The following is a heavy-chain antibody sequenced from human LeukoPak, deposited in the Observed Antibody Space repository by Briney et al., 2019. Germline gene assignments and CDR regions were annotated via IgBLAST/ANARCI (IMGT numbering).Heavy chain of an antibody. CDR3: ARGPWSYGPDY. D-gene: IGHD1-26*01. CDR1: GFTFSSYA. V-gene: IGHV3-21*01. CDR2: ISTSSSYI. J-gene: IGHJ4*02. Sequence: GGSLRLSCAASGFTFSSYAMSWVRQAPGKGLEWVSSISTSSSYIYYADSVRGRFTISRDNAKNTLYLQMNSLRAEDTAVYYCARGPWSYGPDYWGQGTLVTVSS.